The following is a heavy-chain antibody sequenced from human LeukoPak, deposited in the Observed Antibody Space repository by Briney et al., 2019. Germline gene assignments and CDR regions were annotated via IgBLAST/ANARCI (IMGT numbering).Heavy chain of an antibody. CDR2: IYHSGST. D-gene: IGHD5-12*01. CDR1: GYSISSGYY. V-gene: IGHV4-38-2*01. CDR3: ARLASLGGYDYYFDY. Sequence: SETLSLTCAVSGYSISSGYYWGWIRQPPGKGLEWIGSIYHSGSTYYNPSLKSRVTISVDTSKNQLSLKLSSVTAADTAVYYCARLASLGGYDYYFDYWGQGTLVTVSS. J-gene: IGHJ4*02.